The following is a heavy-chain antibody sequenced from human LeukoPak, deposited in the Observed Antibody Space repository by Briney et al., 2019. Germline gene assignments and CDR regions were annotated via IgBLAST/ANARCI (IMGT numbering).Heavy chain of an antibody. CDR1: GFTFSNYE. V-gene: IGHV3-48*03. D-gene: IGHD3-10*01. CDR3: ARVIRYYYFDY. CDR2: VSGSGSTM. Sequence: GGSLRLSCAASGFTFSNYEMKWVRQAPGKGLAWVSYVSGSGSTMYYADSVKGRFTISRDNAKKSLYLQMNSLRAEDTAVYYCARVIRYYYFDYWGQGTLVTVFS. J-gene: IGHJ4*02.